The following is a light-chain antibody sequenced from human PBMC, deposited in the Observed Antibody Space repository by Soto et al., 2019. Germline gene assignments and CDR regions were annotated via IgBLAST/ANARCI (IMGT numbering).Light chain of an antibody. Sequence: QSALTQAPSASGTPGQRVTISCSGSSSNIGSNTVSWYQQVPGTAPKLLIYSNDQRPSGVPDRFSGSKSGTSASLAIGGLQSEDEADYYCAAWDGSLNGGVFGGGIKLTVL. V-gene: IGLV1-44*01. CDR3: AAWDGSLNGGV. CDR2: SND. J-gene: IGLJ2*01. CDR1: SSNIGSNT.